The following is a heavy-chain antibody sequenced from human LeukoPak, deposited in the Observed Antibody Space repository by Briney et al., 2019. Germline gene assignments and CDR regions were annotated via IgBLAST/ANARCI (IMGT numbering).Heavy chain of an antibody. V-gene: IGHV3-30*03. CDR1: GFTFSSYG. J-gene: IGHJ4*02. D-gene: IGHD1-26*01. Sequence: GGSLRLSCAASGFTFSSYGMHWVRQAPGKGLEWVTVISYDGSYKYYADSVKGRFTVSRDSSKNMLYLQMNSLRAEDTAVYYCARDFSGTSFTYYFDYWGQGTLVTVSS. CDR2: ISYDGSYK. CDR3: ARDFSGTSFTYYFDY.